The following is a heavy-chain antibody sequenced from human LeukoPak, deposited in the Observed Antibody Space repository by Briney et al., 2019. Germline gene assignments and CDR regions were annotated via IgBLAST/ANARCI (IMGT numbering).Heavy chain of an antibody. J-gene: IGHJ4*02. V-gene: IGHV3-64D*06. CDR1: GFTLTWHV. CDR3: VRDMSGKYSFDY. D-gene: IGHD1-26*01. CDR2: IHHNGEMT. Sequence: GGSLRLSCAASGFTLTWHVMHWVRQAPGKALEYVSFIHHNGEMTSYAESVRGRFTVSRDNSKNTLFLELSSLRTDDTAVYYCVRDMSGKYSFDYWGQGTLVIVST.